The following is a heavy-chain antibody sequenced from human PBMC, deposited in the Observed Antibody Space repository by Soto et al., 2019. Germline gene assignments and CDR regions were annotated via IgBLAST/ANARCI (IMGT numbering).Heavy chain of an antibody. CDR2: ISSSSSYI. Sequence: PGGSLRLSCAASGFTFSSYSMNWARQAPGKGLEWVSSISSSSSYIYYADSVKGRFTISRDNAKNSLYLQINSLRAEGTAVYYCASDRDTMFGVYCYCMDVWGQGTTVTVSS. CDR1: GFTFSSYS. J-gene: IGHJ6*02. CDR3: ASDRDTMFGVYCYCMDV. D-gene: IGHD3-10*02. V-gene: IGHV3-21*01.